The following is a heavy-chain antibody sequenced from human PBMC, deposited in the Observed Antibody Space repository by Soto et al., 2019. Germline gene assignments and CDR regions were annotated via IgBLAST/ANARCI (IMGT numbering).Heavy chain of an antibody. Sequence: ASVKVSCKASGYTFTNYYIHWVRQAPGQGLEWMGIINPSGGSTSYAQKFQGRVTMTRDTSTSTVYMELSSLRSEDTAMYYCTKGSFTVTNHYMDVGVKGPTVNSP. V-gene: IGHV1-46*03. CDR3: TKGSFTVTNHYMDV. D-gene: IGHD4-17*01. CDR1: GYTFTNYY. CDR2: INPSGGST. J-gene: IGHJ6*03.